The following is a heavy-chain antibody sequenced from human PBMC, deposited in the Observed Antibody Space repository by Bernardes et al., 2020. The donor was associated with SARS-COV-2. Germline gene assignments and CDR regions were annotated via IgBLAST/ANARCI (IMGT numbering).Heavy chain of an antibody. Sequence: GGSLRLSCAASGFTSSDFWMHWVRKAPGKGLVWVSRINGDGSSTTYADSVEGRFTISRDNAKNTVYLQMNSLGGEDTAVYYCTRGLGTAGFDPWGQGTLVTVSS. D-gene: IGHD7-27*01. CDR2: INGDGSST. J-gene: IGHJ5*02. V-gene: IGHV3-74*01. CDR3: TRGLGTAGFDP. CDR1: GFTSSDFW.